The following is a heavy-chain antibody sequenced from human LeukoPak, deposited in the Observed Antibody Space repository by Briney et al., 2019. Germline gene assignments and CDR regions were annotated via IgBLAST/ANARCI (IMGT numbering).Heavy chain of an antibody. D-gene: IGHD3-3*01. CDR1: GFTFSTYA. J-gene: IGHJ6*02. CDR3: ARGMIITIFDV. CDR2: IYSGGST. Sequence: GGSLRLSCAASGFTFSTYAMTWVRQAPGKGLEWVSVIYSGGSTYYADSVEGRFTISRHNSKNTLYLQMNSLRAEDTAVYYCARGMIITIFDVWGQGTTVTVSS. V-gene: IGHV3-53*04.